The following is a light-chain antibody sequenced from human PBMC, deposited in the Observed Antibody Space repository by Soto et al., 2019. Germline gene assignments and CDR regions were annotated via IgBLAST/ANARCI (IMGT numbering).Light chain of an antibody. CDR1: SSDVGAYNY. Sequence: QSALTQPASVSGSPGQSITISCTGTSSDVGAYNYVSWYQQYPGKAPKLMIYDVSNRPSGVSNRFSGSKSGNTASLAISGLQAEDEADYYCSSYTSTNTRYVFGSGTKVTVL. CDR2: DVS. J-gene: IGLJ1*01. CDR3: SSYTSTNTRYV. V-gene: IGLV2-14*01.